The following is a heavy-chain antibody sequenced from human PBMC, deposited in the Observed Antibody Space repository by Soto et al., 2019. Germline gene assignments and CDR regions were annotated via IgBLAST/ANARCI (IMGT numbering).Heavy chain of an antibody. CDR2: IYHSGST. D-gene: IGHD6-19*01. J-gene: IGHJ4*02. V-gene: IGHV4-30-2*01. CDR3: AGAGGLGAGAVDC. CDR1: GGSISSGGYS. Sequence: QLQLQESGSGLVKPSQTLSLTCAVSGGSISSGGYSWSWIRQPPGKGLEWIGYIYHSGSTYYNPSLKSQVTISVDRSKNQVSRKLNSLTAADTSVYYSAGAGGLGAGAVDCWGQGTLVTVSS.